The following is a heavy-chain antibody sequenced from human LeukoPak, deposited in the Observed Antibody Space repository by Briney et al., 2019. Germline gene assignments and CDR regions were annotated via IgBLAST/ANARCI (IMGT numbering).Heavy chain of an antibody. Sequence: GGSLRLSCAASGFTFSTYAMHWVRQGPGKGLGWVAVISYDGSNKYYADSVKGRFTISRDNSKNTLYLQMSSLSAEDTAVYYCARTTTPHYYGSGSYALGYWGQGTLVTVPS. V-gene: IGHV3-30-3*01. J-gene: IGHJ4*02. CDR3: ARTTTPHYYGSGSYALGY. CDR1: GFTFSTYA. D-gene: IGHD3-10*01. CDR2: ISYDGSNK.